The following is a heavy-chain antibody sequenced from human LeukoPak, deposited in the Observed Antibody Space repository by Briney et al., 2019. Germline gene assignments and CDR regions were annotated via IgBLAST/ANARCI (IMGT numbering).Heavy chain of an antibody. D-gene: IGHD5-12*01. CDR2: IYYSGST. J-gene: IGHJ4*02. CDR3: ARRRIVATIGFFDY. V-gene: IGHV4-39*01. Sequence: SETLSLTCTVSGGSISSSSYYWGWLRQPPGKGLEWIVRIYYSGSTYYNPSLKSRVTISVDTSKNQFSLKLSSVTAADTAVYYCARRRIVATIGFFDYWGQGTLVTVSS. CDR1: GGSISSSSYY.